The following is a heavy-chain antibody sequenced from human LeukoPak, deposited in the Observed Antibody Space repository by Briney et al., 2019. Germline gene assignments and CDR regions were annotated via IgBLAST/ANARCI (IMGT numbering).Heavy chain of an antibody. CDR1: GFIFNHYA. V-gene: IGHV3-23*01. D-gene: IGHD1-26*01. Sequence: PGGSLRLSCAASGFIFNHYAMSWVRQAPGKGLEWVSSITGDGYTFYADSVKGQFTISRDNSKNTLYLQMSSLRAEDTAVYYCAKDTYYSGSYSAFDYWGQGTLVTVSS. CDR3: AKDTYYSGSYSAFDY. J-gene: IGHJ4*02. CDR2: ITGDGYT.